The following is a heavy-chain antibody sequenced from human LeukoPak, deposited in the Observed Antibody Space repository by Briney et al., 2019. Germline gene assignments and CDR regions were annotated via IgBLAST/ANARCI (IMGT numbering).Heavy chain of an antibody. CDR3: ARDLNDFWSGNNWFDP. J-gene: IGHJ5*02. CDR1: GGTFRSYT. D-gene: IGHD3-3*01. V-gene: IGHV1-69*10. CDR2: IIPILGIA. Sequence: SVKVSCKASGGTFRSYTISWVRQAPGQGGERMGGIIPILGIANYAQKFQRRVTITADKSTSTAYMELSSLRSEDTAVHYCARDLNDFWSGNNWFDPWGQGTLVTVSS.